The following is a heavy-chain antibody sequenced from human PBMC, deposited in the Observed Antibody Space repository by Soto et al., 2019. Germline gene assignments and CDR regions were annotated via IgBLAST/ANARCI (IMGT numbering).Heavy chain of an antibody. J-gene: IGHJ4*02. Sequence: SETLSLTCDVYGGSFSGHYWSWIRQSPGKGLEWIGENTHSGRSSYNPSLKSRVTISVDTSKNQFSLELTSLTAADTAVYYCARVGWELLLDYFDYWGQGTLVTVSS. D-gene: IGHD1-26*01. CDR3: ARVGWELLLDYFDY. CDR1: GGSFSGHY. V-gene: IGHV4-34*01. CDR2: NTHSGRS.